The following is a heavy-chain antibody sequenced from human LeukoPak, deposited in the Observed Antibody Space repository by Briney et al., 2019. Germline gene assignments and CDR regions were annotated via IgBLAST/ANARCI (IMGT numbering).Heavy chain of an antibody. CDR1: GGSISSSSYY. Sequence: SETLSLTCTVSGGSISSSSYYWGWIRQPPGKGLEWIGSIYYSGSTYYNPSLKSRVTISVDTSKNQFSLKLSSVTAADTAVYYCARAPSYYDILTGYLTGTLRYYYYMDVWGKGTTVTVSS. CDR2: IYYSGST. J-gene: IGHJ6*03. V-gene: IGHV4-39*07. CDR3: ARAPSYYDILTGYLTGTLRYYYYMDV. D-gene: IGHD3-9*01.